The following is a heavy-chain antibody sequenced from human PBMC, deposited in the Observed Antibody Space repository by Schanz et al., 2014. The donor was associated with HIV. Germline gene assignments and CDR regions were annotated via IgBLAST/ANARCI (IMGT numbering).Heavy chain of an antibody. Sequence: QVQLVESGGGVVQPGRSLRLSCAASGFTFSTNDMHWVRQVPGKGVEWVAVISHNGNNDYYAESVKGRVTISRDNSKNTLYLQMNNLKTEDTAVYYCAKAGLFFGQLWLGFFDYWGQGAQVTVSS. CDR2: ISHNGNND. CDR3: AKAGLFFGQLWLGFFDY. J-gene: IGHJ4*02. CDR1: GFTFSTND. V-gene: IGHV3-30*18. D-gene: IGHD5-18*01.